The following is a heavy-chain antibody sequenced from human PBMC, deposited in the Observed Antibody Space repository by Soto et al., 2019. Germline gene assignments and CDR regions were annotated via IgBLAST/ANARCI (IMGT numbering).Heavy chain of an antibody. Sequence: SETLSLTCTVSGGSISSGGYYWSWIRQHPGKGLEWIGYIYYSGSTYYNPSLKSRVTISVDTSKNQFSLKLSSVTATDTAVYYCARAYYYDSSGVLDYWGQGTLVTVSS. CDR2: IYYSGST. V-gene: IGHV4-31*03. D-gene: IGHD3-22*01. CDR3: ARAYYYDSSGVLDY. J-gene: IGHJ4*02. CDR1: GGSISSGGYY.